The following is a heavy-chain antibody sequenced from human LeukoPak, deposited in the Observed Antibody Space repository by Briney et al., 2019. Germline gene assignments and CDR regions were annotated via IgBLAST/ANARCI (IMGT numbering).Heavy chain of an antibody. CDR3: ARDLMQRTYGSGQAEMATSKIDY. CDR1: GFTFSSYS. J-gene: IGHJ4*02. CDR2: ISSSSSYI. Sequence: GGSLRLSCAASGFTFSSYSMNWVRQAPGKGLEWVSSISSSSSYIYYADSVKGRFTISRDNAKNSLYLQMNSLRAEDTAVYYCARDLMQRTYGSGQAEMATSKIDYWGQGTLVTVSS. D-gene: IGHD5-24*01. V-gene: IGHV3-21*01.